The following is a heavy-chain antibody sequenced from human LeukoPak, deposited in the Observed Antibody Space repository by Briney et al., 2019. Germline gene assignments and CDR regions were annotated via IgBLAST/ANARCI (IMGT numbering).Heavy chain of an antibody. D-gene: IGHD3-22*01. V-gene: IGHV1-18*01. J-gene: IGHJ4*02. Sequence: GASVKVSCKASGYTFTSYGISWVRQAPGQGLEWMGWISAYNGNTNYAQKLQGRVTMTTDTSTSTAYMELRSLRSDDTAAYYCARVNNAPNVSMIVASNYFDYWGQGTLVTVSS. CDR3: ARVNNAPNVSMIVASNYFDY. CDR1: GYTFTSYG. CDR2: ISAYNGNT.